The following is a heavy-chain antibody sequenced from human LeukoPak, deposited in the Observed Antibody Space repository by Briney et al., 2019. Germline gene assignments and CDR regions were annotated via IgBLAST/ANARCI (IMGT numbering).Heavy chain of an antibody. J-gene: IGHJ5*02. CDR2: INPNSGGT. D-gene: IGHD3-3*01. V-gene: IGHV1-2*04. CDR3: ARGMYYDFWSGYYTDNWFDP. CDR1: GYTFTGYY. Sequence: GASVKVSCKASGYTFTGYYMHWVRQAPGQGLEWMGWINPNSGGTNYAQKFQGWVTMTRDTSINTAYMELSRLRSDDTAVYYCARGMYYDFWSGYYTDNWFDPWGQGTLVTVSS.